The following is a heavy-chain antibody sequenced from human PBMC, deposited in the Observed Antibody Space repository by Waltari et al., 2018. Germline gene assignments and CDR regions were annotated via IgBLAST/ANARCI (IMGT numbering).Heavy chain of an antibody. Sequence: VQLVQSGSEVKKPGASVKVSCKASGSTFTRYALNWVRQATGQGLEWMGWINHNSGNTGYAQKFQGRVTMTRNTSISTAYMELSSLRSEDTAVYYCASSVQGVVAFDIWGQGTMVTVSS. D-gene: IGHD3-10*01. V-gene: IGHV1-8*02. CDR2: INHNSGNT. CDR3: ASSVQGVVAFDI. J-gene: IGHJ3*02. CDR1: GSTFTRYA.